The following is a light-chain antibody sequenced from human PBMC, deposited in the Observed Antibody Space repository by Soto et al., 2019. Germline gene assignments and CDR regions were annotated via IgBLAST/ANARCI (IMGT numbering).Light chain of an antibody. CDR1: QSVSSY. V-gene: IGKV3-11*01. Sequence: EIVLTQSPATLSLSPGEIATLSCRASQSVSSYLAWYQQKPGQAPRLLINDASNRATGIPARFSGSGSGTDFTLTISSLEPEDFAVYYCQQRSNWPITFGQGTRLEIK. CDR3: QQRSNWPIT. CDR2: DAS. J-gene: IGKJ5*01.